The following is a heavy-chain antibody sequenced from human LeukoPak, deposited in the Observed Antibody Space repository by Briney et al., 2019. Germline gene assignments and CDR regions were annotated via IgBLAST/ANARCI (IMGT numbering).Heavy chain of an antibody. V-gene: IGHV3-23*01. CDR3: AKRSGEGSYFDY. CDR1: GFTFSSYA. J-gene: IGHJ4*02. Sequence: GGSLRLSCAASGFTFSSYAMSWVRQAPGKGLEWVSAISGSGGSTYYADSVKGRFTICRDNSKNTLYLQMNSLRAEDTAVYYCAKRSGEGSYFDYWGQGTLVTVSS. D-gene: IGHD7-27*01. CDR2: ISGSGGST.